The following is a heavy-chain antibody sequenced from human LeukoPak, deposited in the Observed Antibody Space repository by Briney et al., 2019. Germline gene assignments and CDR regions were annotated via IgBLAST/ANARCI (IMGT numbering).Heavy chain of an antibody. D-gene: IGHD5-24*01. CDR3: ARDGYNSYYYGMDV. J-gene: IGHJ6*02. V-gene: IGHV4-34*01. Sequence: SETLSLTCAVYGGSFSGYYWSWIRQPPGKGLEWIGEINHSGSTNYNPSLKSRVTISVDTSKNQLSLKLSSVTAADTAVYYCARDGYNSYYYGMDVWGQGTTVTVSS. CDR1: GGSFSGYY. CDR2: INHSGST.